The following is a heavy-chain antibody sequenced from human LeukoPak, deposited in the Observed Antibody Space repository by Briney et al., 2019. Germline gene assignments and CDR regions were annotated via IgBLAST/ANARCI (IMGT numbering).Heavy chain of an antibody. CDR2: IYYSGST. J-gene: IGHJ6*02. D-gene: IGHD3-10*01. CDR3: ARGAIMVRGVKGSYYYYGMDV. Sequence: NPSETLSLTCTVSGVSIRRSSYYWGWIRQPPGKGLEWIGYIYYSGSTNYNPSLKSRVTISVDTSKNQFSLKLSSVTAADTAVYYCARGAIMVRGVKGSYYYYGMDVWGQGTTVTVSS. CDR1: GVSIRRSSYY. V-gene: IGHV4-61*05.